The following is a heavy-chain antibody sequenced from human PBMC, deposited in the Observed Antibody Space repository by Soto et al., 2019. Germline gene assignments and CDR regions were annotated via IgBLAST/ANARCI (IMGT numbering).Heavy chain of an antibody. CDR3: ASWDCSSTSCHSSGPSNYYYYGMDV. CDR1: GGTFSSYA. Sequence: GASVKVSCKASGGTFSSYAISWVRRAPGQGLEWMGGIIPIFGTANYAQKFQGRVTITADESTSTAYMELSSLRSEDTAVYYCASWDCSSTSCHSSGPSNYYYYGMDVWGQGTTVTVSS. D-gene: IGHD2-2*01. CDR2: IIPIFGTA. V-gene: IGHV1-69*13. J-gene: IGHJ6*02.